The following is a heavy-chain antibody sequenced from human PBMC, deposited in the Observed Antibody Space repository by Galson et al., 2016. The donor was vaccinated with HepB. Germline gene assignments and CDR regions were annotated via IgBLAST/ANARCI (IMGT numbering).Heavy chain of an antibody. CDR2: MNSDGSSS. D-gene: IGHD5-24*01. CDR3: TRGGGDGSPALGY. V-gene: IGHV3-74*03. Sequence: SLRLSCAASGFTFSRHSMHWVRQAPGKGLVWVSHMNSDGSSSKYADPVKGRFTISRDNVKNTLYLQMNSLRAEDTAVYCCTRGGGDGSPALGYWGQGTLVTVSS. J-gene: IGHJ4*02. CDR1: GFTFSRHS.